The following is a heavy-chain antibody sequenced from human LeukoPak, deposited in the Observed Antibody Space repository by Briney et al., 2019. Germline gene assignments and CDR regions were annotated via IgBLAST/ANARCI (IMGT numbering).Heavy chain of an antibody. CDR3: ARGGIAAAESFFDY. Sequence: GGSLRLSCAASGFTVSSSYMSWVRQAPGKGLEWVSVIYSGGSTYYADSVKGRFTISRDNSKNTLYLQMNSLRAEDTAVYYCARGGIAAAESFFDYWGQGTLVTVSS. D-gene: IGHD6-13*01. V-gene: IGHV3-53*01. J-gene: IGHJ4*02. CDR1: GFTVSSSY. CDR2: IYSGGST.